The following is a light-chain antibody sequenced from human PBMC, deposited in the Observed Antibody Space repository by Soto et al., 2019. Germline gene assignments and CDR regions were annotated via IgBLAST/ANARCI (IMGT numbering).Light chain of an antibody. CDR1: QSVSSN. J-gene: IGKJ1*01. V-gene: IGKV3-15*01. CDR2: GAS. CDR3: QQYSNWPRT. Sequence: EIVMTQSPATLSVSPGERATLSCRASQSVSSNLAWYQQKPGLAPRLLIYGASIRATGIPARFSGSGSGTEFTLTISSLQSEDFAVYYCQQYSNWPRTFGQGTKVEIK.